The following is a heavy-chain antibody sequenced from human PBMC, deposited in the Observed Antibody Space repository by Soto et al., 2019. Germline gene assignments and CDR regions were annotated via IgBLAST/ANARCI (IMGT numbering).Heavy chain of an antibody. J-gene: IGHJ6*02. CDR1: GYSFTSYW. D-gene: IGHD5-12*01. Sequence: PGESLQISCKGSGYSFTSYWIGWVRQMPGKGLEWMGIIYPGDSDTRYSPSFQGQVTISADKSISTAYLQWSSLKASDTAMYYCARQGLHLYYYYGMDVWGQGTTVTVSS. V-gene: IGHV5-51*01. CDR3: ARQGLHLYYYYGMDV. CDR2: IYPGDSDT.